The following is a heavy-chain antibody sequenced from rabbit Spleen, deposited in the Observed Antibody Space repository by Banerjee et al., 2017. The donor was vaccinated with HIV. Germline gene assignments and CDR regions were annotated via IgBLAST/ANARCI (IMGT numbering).Heavy chain of an antibody. D-gene: IGHD7-1*01. CDR3: ARGERFSVGFSAFGIYLDL. V-gene: IGHV1S40*01. CDR2: IDTSSLNT. J-gene: IGHJ6*01. Sequence: QSLEESGGDLVKPGASLTLTCKASGFDFSSSYYMCWVRQAPGKGLELIACIDTSSLNTADATWAKGRFTISKTSSTTVTLQMTSLTAADTAMYFCARGERFSVGFSAFGIYLDLWGQGTLVTVS. CDR1: GFDFSSSYY.